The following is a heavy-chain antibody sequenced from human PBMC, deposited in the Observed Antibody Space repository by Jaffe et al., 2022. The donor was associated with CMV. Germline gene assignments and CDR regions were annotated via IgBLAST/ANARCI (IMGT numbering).Heavy chain of an antibody. CDR2: INHSGST. D-gene: IGHD3-3*01. V-gene: IGHV4-34*01. CDR1: GGSFSGYY. Sequence: QVQLQQWGAGLLKPSETLSLTCAVYGGSFSGYYWSWIRQPPGKGLEWIGEINHSGSTNYNPSLKSRVTISVDTSKNQFSLKLSSVTAADTAVYYCARGGLRFLEWSWVYYYYMDVWGKGTTVTVSS. CDR3: ARGGLRFLEWSWVYYYYMDV. J-gene: IGHJ6*03.